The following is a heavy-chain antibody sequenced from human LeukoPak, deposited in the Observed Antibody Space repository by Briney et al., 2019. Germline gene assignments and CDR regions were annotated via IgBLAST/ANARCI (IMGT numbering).Heavy chain of an antibody. CDR3: ASPCCPNKYDYVWGSYRYTFTY. CDR2: IIPIFGTT. J-gene: IGHJ4*02. Sequence: SVKVSCKASGGTFSSYAISWVRQAPGQGLEWMGGIIPIFGTTNYAQKFQGRVTITADESTSTAYMELSSPRSEDTAVYYCASPCCPNKYDYVWGSYRYTFTYWGQGTLVTVSS. V-gene: IGHV1-69*01. CDR1: GGTFSSYA. D-gene: IGHD3-16*02.